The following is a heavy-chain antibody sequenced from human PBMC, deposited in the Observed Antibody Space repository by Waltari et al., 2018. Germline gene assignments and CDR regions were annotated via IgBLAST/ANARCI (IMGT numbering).Heavy chain of an antibody. Sequence: SESLSLTCAVSGDSMSSSDLWNWVRQFPGKGLEWIGQVHRSGKTNYNPSLASRVTVSIDTSNNQFSLTMPSPTAADTAMYYCARDRGKGLYLDSWGQGTL. CDR1: GDSMSSSDL. CDR3: ARDRGKGLYLDS. J-gene: IGHJ4*02. V-gene: IGHV4-4*02. D-gene: IGHD2-15*01. CDR2: VHRSGKT.